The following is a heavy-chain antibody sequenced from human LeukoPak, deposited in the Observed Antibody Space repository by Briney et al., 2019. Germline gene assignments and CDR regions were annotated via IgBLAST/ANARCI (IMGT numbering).Heavy chain of an antibody. CDR3: ARVRLGSSGWYREPHYAFDI. CDR1: GGSISSSSYY. D-gene: IGHD6-19*01. CDR2: IYYSGST. V-gene: IGHV4-61*01. J-gene: IGHJ3*02. Sequence: SETLSLTCTVSGGSISSSSYYWSWIRQPPGKGLEWIGYIYYSGSTNYNPSLKSRVTISVDTSKNQFSLKLSSVTAADTAVYYCARVRLGSSGWYREPHYAFDIWGQGTMVTVSS.